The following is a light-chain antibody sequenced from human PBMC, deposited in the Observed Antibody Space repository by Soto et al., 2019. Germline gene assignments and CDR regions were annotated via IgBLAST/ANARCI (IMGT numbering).Light chain of an antibody. CDR2: AAS. V-gene: IGKV1-12*01. Sequence: DIQMTQSPSSVSASVGDRVTITCRASQGISSWFAWYQQKPGKAPKLLIYAASSLQSGVQSRFSCGRSRTYLTLTTSSLQSEACDTYYCQHANSFPQVTFGPGTKVDIK. J-gene: IGKJ3*01. CDR1: QGISSW. CDR3: QHANSFPQVT.